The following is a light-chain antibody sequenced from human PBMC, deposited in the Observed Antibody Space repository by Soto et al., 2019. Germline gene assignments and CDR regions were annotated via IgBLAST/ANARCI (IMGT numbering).Light chain of an antibody. V-gene: IGLV2-14*01. CDR1: SSDVGGYNY. CDR3: SSYTSSSPLQV. Sequence: QSALTQPASASGSPGQSITISCTGTSSDVGGYNYVSWYQQHPGKAPKLMIYEVSNRPSGCANRFSDANSANTASLTISGLQADDEADYYCSSYTSSSPLQVFGGGTKLTVL. CDR2: EVS. J-gene: IGLJ2*01.